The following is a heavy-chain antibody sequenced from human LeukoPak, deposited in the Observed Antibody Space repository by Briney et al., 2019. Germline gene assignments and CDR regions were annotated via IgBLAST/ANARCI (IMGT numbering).Heavy chain of an antibody. Sequence: GASVKVSCKASGYTFTSYYIHWMRQAPGQGLKWMGIINPSGGSTSYSQKFKGRVTMTTDTSTRTVYMELSSLRSEDTAVYYCARGGYYSFSDYWGQGTLVTVSS. D-gene: IGHD3-22*01. J-gene: IGHJ4*02. CDR2: INPSGGST. V-gene: IGHV1-46*01. CDR1: GYTFTSYY. CDR3: ARGGYYSFSDY.